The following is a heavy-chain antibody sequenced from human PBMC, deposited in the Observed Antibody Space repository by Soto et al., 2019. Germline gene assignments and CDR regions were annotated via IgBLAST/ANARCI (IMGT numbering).Heavy chain of an antibody. CDR3: ADARLRGNGY. J-gene: IGHJ4*02. CDR2: ISSSSSTI. D-gene: IGHD2-21*02. Sequence: GGSLRLSCAASGFTFSSYSMNWVRQAPGKGLEWVSYISSSSSTIYYADSVKGRFTISRDNANTSLYLQMNSLRAEDTAVYYCADARLRGNGYWGQGTLVTVSS. V-gene: IGHV3-48*01. CDR1: GFTFSSYS.